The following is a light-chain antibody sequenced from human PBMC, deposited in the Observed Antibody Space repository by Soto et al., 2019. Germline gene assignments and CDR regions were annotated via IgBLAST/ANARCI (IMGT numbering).Light chain of an antibody. CDR3: QKSYHRPL. CDR2: DAY. CDR1: HDIGNS. Sequence: DIQMTQSPPSLSASVGDRVTITCQASHDIGNSLNWYQHKPGKAPKLVIYDAYNLETGVPSTFSGSGFVTDFTFTISSLRPEDIAPYYCQKSYHRPLFGPGTKVDIK. V-gene: IGKV1-33*01. J-gene: IGKJ3*01.